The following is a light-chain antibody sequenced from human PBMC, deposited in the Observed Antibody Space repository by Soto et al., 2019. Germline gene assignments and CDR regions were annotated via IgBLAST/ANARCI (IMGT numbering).Light chain of an antibody. J-gene: IGLJ2*01. V-gene: IGLV1-51*02. Sequence: QSVLTQPPSVSAAPGQRVTISCSGSSSNIGKNYVSRYQQLPGTAPKLLIHENNKRPSGIPDRFSGSKSGTSATLGITGLQTGDEADYYCGTWDSSLSAVVFGGGTKLTVL. CDR2: ENN. CDR3: GTWDSSLSAVV. CDR1: SSNIGKNY.